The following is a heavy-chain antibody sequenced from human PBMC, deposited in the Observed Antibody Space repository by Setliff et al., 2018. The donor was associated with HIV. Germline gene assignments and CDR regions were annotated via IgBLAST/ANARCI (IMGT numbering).Heavy chain of an antibody. Sequence: GASVKVSCKASGYIFTSYGISWVRRAPGQGLEWMGWISGNNGKTNYAQNFQGRVTVTTDTSTSTVYMELRSLRSDDTAVYYCATSSRIYYYSYMDVWGKGTTVTVSS. J-gene: IGHJ6*03. CDR3: ATSSRIYYYSYMDV. CDR1: GYIFTSYG. V-gene: IGHV1-18*01. CDR2: ISGNNGKT. D-gene: IGHD2-2*01.